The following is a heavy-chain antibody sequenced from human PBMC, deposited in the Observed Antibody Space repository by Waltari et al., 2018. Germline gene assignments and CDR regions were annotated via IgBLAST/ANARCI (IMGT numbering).Heavy chain of an antibody. CDR2: IKSDGSST. Sequence: EVQLVESGGGLVQPGGSLRLSCAASGFTFSSYWMHCVRQAPGKGLVGVSLIKSDGSSTSYADSVKGRFTMSRDNSKNTLDLQMNSLRAEDTAVYYWARGGISDSGWGGDGMDVWGQGTTVTVSS. D-gene: IGHD6-19*01. CDR3: ARGGISDSGWGGDGMDV. V-gene: IGHV3-74*01. J-gene: IGHJ6*02. CDR1: GFTFSSYW.